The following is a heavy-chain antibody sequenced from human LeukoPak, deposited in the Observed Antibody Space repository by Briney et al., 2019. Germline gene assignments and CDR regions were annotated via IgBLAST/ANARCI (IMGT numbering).Heavy chain of an antibody. V-gene: IGHV4-59*08. CDR3: ARRNGGNWFDP. J-gene: IGHJ5*02. CDR2: MHYSGST. CDR1: GGSISSYY. Sequence: SETLSLTCSVSGGSISSYYWSWIRQPPGKGLEWIGYMHYSGSTNYNPSLKSRVTISVDTSENQISLKLSSVTAADTAVYYCARRNGGNWFDPWGQGTLVTVSS. D-gene: IGHD3-16*01.